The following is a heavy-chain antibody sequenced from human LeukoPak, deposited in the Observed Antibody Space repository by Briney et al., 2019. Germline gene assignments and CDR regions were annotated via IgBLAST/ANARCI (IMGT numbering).Heavy chain of an antibody. Sequence: QTGGSLRLSCAASGFTFSSYWMHWVRQAPGKGLVWVSRINSDGSSTSYADSVKGRFTISRDNAKNTLYLQMNSLRAEDTAVYYCARGAVVPAALNWFDPWGQGTLVTVSS. V-gene: IGHV3-74*01. CDR2: INSDGSST. CDR3: ARGAVVPAALNWFDP. CDR1: GFTFSSYW. J-gene: IGHJ5*02. D-gene: IGHD2-2*01.